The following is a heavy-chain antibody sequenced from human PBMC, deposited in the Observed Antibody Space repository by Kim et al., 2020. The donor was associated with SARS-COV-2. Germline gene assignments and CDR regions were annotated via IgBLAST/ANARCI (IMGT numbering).Heavy chain of an antibody. J-gene: IGHJ6*02. CDR2: ISSSSSYI. D-gene: IGHD6-13*01. CDR3: ARDRGPSSSWYPQFVSYGMDV. V-gene: IGHV3-21*01. Sequence: GGSLRLSCAASGFTFSSYSMNWVRQAPGKGLEWVSSISSSSSYIYYADSVKGRFTISRDNAKNSLYLQMNSLRAEDTAVYYCARDRGPSSSWYPQFVSYGMDVWGQGTTVTVSS. CDR1: GFTFSSYS.